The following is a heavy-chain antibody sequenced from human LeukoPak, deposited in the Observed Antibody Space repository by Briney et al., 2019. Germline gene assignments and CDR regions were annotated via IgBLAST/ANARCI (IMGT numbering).Heavy chain of an antibody. CDR3: ARTGLAYYDILTGYSTQYYDY. J-gene: IGHJ4*02. D-gene: IGHD3-9*01. Sequence: SVKVSCKASGGTFSSYAISWVRQAPGQGLEWMGGIIPIFGKANYAQKFQGRVTITTDESTSTSYMERSSLRSEDTAVYYCARTGLAYYDILTGYSTQYYDYWGQGTLVTVSS. CDR2: IIPIFGKA. CDR1: GGTFSSYA. V-gene: IGHV1-69*05.